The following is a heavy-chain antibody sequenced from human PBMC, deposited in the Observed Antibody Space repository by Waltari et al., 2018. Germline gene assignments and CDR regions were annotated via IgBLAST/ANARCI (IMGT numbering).Heavy chain of an antibody. CDR1: GGSISSSSYY. Sequence: QLQPQESGPGLVKPSETLSLTCTVSGGSISSSSYYWGWIRQPPGKGLEWIGSIYYSGSTYYNPSLKSRVTISVDTSKNQFSLKLSSVTAADTAVYYCASGGWYSPFDYWGQGTLVTVSS. D-gene: IGHD6-19*01. CDR2: IYYSGST. V-gene: IGHV4-39*01. CDR3: ASGGWYSPFDY. J-gene: IGHJ4*02.